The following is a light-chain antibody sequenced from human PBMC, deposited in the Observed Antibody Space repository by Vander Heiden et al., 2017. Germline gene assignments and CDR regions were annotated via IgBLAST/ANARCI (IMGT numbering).Light chain of an antibody. V-gene: IGKV4-1*01. Sequence: DNVLPQSPDTLAVSMGERATINCKSSQSVLSSFNSKNHLAWFRQKPKQPPDLFIYWASTRESGVPDRFSGSGSGTDFTLTISNMQAEDMAVYYCEQHSTKTFGQGTKVEIK. CDR3: EQHSTKT. CDR1: QSVLSSFNSKNH. CDR2: WAS. J-gene: IGKJ1*01.